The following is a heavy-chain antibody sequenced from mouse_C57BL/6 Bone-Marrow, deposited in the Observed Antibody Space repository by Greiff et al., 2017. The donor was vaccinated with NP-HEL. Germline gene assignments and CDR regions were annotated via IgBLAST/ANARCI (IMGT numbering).Heavy chain of an antibody. CDR1: GYTFTSYW. CDR3: ARPNGYDGYAMDY. D-gene: IGHD2-2*01. CDR2: IDPSDSYT. V-gene: IGHV1-50*01. J-gene: IGHJ4*01. Sequence: QVQLQQSGAELVKPGASVKLSCKASGYTFTSYWMQWVKQRPGQGLEWIGEIDPSDSYTNYHQKFKGKATLTVDTSSSTAYMQLSSLTSEDSAVYYCARPNGYDGYAMDYWGQGTSVTVSS.